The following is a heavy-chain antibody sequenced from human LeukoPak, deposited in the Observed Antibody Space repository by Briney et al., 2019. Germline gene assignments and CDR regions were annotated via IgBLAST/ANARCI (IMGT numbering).Heavy chain of an antibody. J-gene: IGHJ5*02. CDR1: GYTFTGYY. CDR2: INPNSGGT. Sequence: ASVKVSCKASGYTFTGYYMHWVRQAPGQGLEWMGWINPNSGGTNYAQKFQGRVTMTRDTSISTAYMELSRLRSDDTAVYYCATDCSSTSCYPFDPWGQGTLVTVSS. CDR3: ATDCSSTSCYPFDP. D-gene: IGHD2-2*01. V-gene: IGHV1-2*02.